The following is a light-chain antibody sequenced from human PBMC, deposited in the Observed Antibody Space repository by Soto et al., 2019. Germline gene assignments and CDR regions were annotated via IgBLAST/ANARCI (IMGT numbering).Light chain of an antibody. J-gene: IGLJ1*01. CDR1: SSDVGGYNY. CDR2: EVT. V-gene: IGLV2-14*01. Sequence: QSVLTQPASVSGSPGQSITISCTGTSSDVGGYNYVSWYQQHPGKAPKIIIYEVTNRPSGVSNRFSGSKSGNTASLTISGLQAEDDADYYCSSYTSDSSYVFGSGTKVTVL. CDR3: SSYTSDSSYV.